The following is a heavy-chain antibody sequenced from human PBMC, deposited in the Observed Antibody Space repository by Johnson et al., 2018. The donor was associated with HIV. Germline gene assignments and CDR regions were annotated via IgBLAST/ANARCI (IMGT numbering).Heavy chain of an antibody. CDR1: GFIFSDYY. D-gene: IGHD3-9*01. Sequence: QVQLVESGGDLVKPGGSLILSCAASGFIFSDYYMTWIRQAPGTGLESISYTRSSVRTIYYADSVKVRFTMSRDNAKKSLYLQMNSLRAEDTAVYYCAREEGTDILTRGDAFDIWGQGTMVTVSS. CDR3: AREEGTDILTRGDAFDI. V-gene: IGHV3-11*04. J-gene: IGHJ3*02. CDR2: TRSSVRTI.